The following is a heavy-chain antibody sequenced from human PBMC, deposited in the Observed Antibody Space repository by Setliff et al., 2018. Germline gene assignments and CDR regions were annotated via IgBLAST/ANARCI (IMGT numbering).Heavy chain of an antibody. V-gene: IGHV1-18*01. CDR3: ARDGDSYGATVDY. Sequence: GASVKVSCKASGYTFTSSGISWVRQAPGQGLEWMGWISAYSGNTNYAQRLQGRVTMTTDTSTSTAYMELSSLRSEDTAVYYCARDGDSYGATVDYWGQGTLVTVSS. D-gene: IGHD5-18*01. J-gene: IGHJ4*02. CDR1: GYTFTSSG. CDR2: ISAYSGNT.